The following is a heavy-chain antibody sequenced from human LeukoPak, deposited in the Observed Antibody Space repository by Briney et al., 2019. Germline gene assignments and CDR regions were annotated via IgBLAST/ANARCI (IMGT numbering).Heavy chain of an antibody. CDR1: GGSISSYY. Sequence: PSETLSLTCSVSGGSISSYYWGWIRQPPGKGLEWIGSIYYSGSTYYNPSLKSRVTISVDTSKNQFSLKLSSVTAADTAVYYCARDHRYCTNGVCYNSGAFDIWGQGTMVTVSS. CDR2: IYYSGST. V-gene: IGHV4-39*07. D-gene: IGHD2-8*01. CDR3: ARDHRYCTNGVCYNSGAFDI. J-gene: IGHJ3*02.